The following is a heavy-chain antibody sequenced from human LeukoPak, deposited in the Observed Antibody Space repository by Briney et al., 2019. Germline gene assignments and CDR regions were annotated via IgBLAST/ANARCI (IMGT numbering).Heavy chain of an antibody. CDR1: GGSISSGGYY. V-gene: IGHV4-31*03. Sequence: SETLSLTCTVSGGSISSGGYYWSWIRQHPGKGLEWIGYIYYSGSTYYNPSLKSRVTISVDTSKNQFSLKLNSVTAADTAVYYCARVMGAGAFDIWGQGTMVTVSS. CDR3: ARVMGAGAFDI. CDR2: IYYSGST. D-gene: IGHD1-26*01. J-gene: IGHJ3*02.